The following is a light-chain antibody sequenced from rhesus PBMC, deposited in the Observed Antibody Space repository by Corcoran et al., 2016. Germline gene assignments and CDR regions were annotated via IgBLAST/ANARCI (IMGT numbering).Light chain of an antibody. CDR3: QQYSNWPLT. CDR1: QTVSRT. V-gene: IGKV3-42*03. Sequence: EIVMTQSPATLSLSPGERATLSCRASQTVSRTLAWYQQKRGQAPMLLVYGASSRAPGIPGRFSGNGSGTEFTRRISSLEPEEFAVYYCQQYSNWPLTFGGGTKVEIK. J-gene: IGKJ4*01. CDR2: GAS.